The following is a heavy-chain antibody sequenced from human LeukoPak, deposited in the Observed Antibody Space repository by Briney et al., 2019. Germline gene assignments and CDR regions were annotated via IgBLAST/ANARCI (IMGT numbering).Heavy chain of an antibody. CDR1: GGSISSHY. CDR2: IYYSGST. Sequence: SETLSLTCTVSGGSISSHYWSWIRQPPGKGLDWIGYIYYSGSTNYNPSLKSRVTISVDTSKNQFSLKLSSVTAADTAVYYCARGRAYGALDVWGKGTTVTVSS. D-gene: IGHD3-16*01. V-gene: IGHV4-59*11. CDR3: ARGRAYGALDV. J-gene: IGHJ6*04.